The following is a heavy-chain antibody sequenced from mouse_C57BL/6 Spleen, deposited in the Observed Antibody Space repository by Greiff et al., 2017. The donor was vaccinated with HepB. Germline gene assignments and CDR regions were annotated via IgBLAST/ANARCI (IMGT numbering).Heavy chain of an antibody. Sequence: LQESGAELMKPGASVKLSCKATGYTFTGYWIEWVKQRPGHGLEWIGEILPGSGSTNYNEKFKGKATFTADTSSNTAYMQLSSLTTEDSAIYYCARRGHYYGSSYRYFDVWGTGTTVTVSS. J-gene: IGHJ1*03. V-gene: IGHV1-9*01. D-gene: IGHD1-1*01. CDR3: ARRGHYYGSSYRYFDV. CDR2: ILPGSGST. CDR1: GYTFTGYW.